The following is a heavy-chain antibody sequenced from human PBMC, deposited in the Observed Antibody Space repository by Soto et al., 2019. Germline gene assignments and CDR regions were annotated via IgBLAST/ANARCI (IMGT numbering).Heavy chain of an antibody. J-gene: IGHJ5*02. D-gene: IGHD1-7*01. CDR2: FDPEDGET. CDR3: ATDPWAEGIPGTPNWFAP. V-gene: IGHV1-24*01. CDR1: GYTLTELS. Sequence: ASVKVSCKVSGYTLTELSMHWVRQAPGKGLEWMGGFDPEDGETIYAQKFQGRVTMTEDTSTDTAYMELSSLRSEDTAVYYCATDPWAEGIPGTPNWFAPWGQGTLVTVSS.